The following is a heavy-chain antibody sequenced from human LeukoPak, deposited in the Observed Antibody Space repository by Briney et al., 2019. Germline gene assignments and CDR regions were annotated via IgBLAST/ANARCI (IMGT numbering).Heavy chain of an antibody. CDR2: IYYSGST. D-gene: IGHD2-2*02. Sequence: KPSETLSLTCTVSGGSISSYYWSWIRQPPGKGLEWIGYIYYSGSTNYNPSLKSRVTISVDTSKNQFSLKLSSVTAADTAMYYCAREGRYCSSTSCYSWFDPWGQGTLVTVSS. V-gene: IGHV4-59*01. J-gene: IGHJ5*02. CDR3: AREGRYCSSTSCYSWFDP. CDR1: GGSISSYY.